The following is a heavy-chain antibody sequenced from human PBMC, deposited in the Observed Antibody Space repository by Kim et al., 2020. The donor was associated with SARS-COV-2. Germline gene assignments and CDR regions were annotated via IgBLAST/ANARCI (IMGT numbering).Heavy chain of an antibody. J-gene: IGHJ6*02. D-gene: IGHD3-3*01. Sequence: LFTISRDNSKNTLYLQMNSLRAEDTAVYYCAKELRFLEWFDYYYYGMDVWGQGTTVTVSS. CDR3: AKELRFLEWFDYYYYGMDV. V-gene: IGHV3-23*01.